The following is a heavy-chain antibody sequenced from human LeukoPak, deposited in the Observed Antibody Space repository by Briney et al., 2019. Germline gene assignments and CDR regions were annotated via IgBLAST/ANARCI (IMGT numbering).Heavy chain of an antibody. V-gene: IGHV4-61*02. J-gene: IGHJ4*02. CDR2: VYTRGST. D-gene: IGHD1-26*01. CDR1: GVSISSGSYY. Sequence: SQTLSLTCTVSGVSISSGSYYWTSVSQPPGKGLEWIGRVYTRGSTNYNPSLKSRVTISVDTSKNQFSLKLSSVTAADTAVHYCARYSWRYRYFDYWGQGTLVTVSS. CDR3: ARYSWRYRYFDY.